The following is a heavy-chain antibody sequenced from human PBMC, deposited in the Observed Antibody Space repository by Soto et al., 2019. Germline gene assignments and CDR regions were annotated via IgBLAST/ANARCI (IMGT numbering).Heavy chain of an antibody. CDR2: IWYDGSNK. CDR3: ARGDIVVVVAAAKGGAFDI. V-gene: IGHV3-33*01. J-gene: IGHJ3*02. CDR1: GFTFSSYG. D-gene: IGHD2-15*01. Sequence: GESLKISCAASGFTFSSYGMHWVRQAPGKGLEWVAVIWYDGSNKYYADSVKGRFTISRDNSKNTLYLQMNSLRAEDTAVYYCARGDIVVVVAAAKGGAFDIWGQGTMVTVSS.